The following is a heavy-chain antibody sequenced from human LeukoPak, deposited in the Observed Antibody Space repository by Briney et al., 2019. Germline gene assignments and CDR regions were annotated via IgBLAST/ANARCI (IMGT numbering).Heavy chain of an antibody. V-gene: IGHV1-2*02. CDR1: GYTFTGYY. CDR2: INPNSGGT. Sequence: ASVKVSCKAPGYTFTGYYMHWVRQAPGQGLEWMGWINPNSGGTNYAQKFQGRVTMTRDTSISTAYMELSRLRSDDTGVYYCARGKAAAGAAYYNYYGMDVWGQGTTVTVSS. J-gene: IGHJ6*02. D-gene: IGHD6-13*01. CDR3: ARGKAAAGAAYYNYYGMDV.